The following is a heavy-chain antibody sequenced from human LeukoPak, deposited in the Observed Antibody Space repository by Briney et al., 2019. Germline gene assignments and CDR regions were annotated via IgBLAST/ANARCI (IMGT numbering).Heavy chain of an antibody. V-gene: IGHV4-59*08. CDR1: GGSISSYY. CDR2: MYYSGSI. Sequence: PSETLSLTCTVSGGSISSYYWTWIRQPPGKGLEWIGYMYYSGSINYNPSLKSRVTISIDTSKNQFSLKLNSVTAADTAVYYCARLRQTWFDPWGQGTLVTVPS. CDR3: ARLRQTWFDP. J-gene: IGHJ5*02.